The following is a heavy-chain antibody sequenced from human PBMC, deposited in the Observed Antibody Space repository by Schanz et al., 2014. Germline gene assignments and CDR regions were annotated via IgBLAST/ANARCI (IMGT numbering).Heavy chain of an antibody. CDR3: VRVPSRDVSFDL. Sequence: QVQLVQSGAEVKKPGSSVKVSCKASGGTFSSYTISWVRQAPGQGLEWVGWISPYTGNTHYFDKMEGRVTMTTDTSTSTAYMELRSLRSDDTAHYYCVRVPSRDVSFDLWGRGTLVTVSS. CDR1: GGTFSSYT. J-gene: IGHJ2*01. CDR2: ISPYTGNT. V-gene: IGHV1-18*01. D-gene: IGHD3-16*01.